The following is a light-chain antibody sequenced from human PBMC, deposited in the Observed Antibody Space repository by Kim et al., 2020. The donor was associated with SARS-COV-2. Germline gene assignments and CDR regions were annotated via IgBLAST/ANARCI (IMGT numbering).Light chain of an antibody. CDR1: TSNIGTKT. CDR2: GDN. CDR3: ESWDDSLNGVV. V-gene: IGLV1-44*01. J-gene: IGLJ2*01. Sequence: GQRVTISCSGSTSNIGTKTIKWYQQRPGTAPRLLIFGDNQRPSGVPDRFSGSKSGTSASLAINGLQSEDEADYYCESWDDSLNGVVFGGGTQLTVL.